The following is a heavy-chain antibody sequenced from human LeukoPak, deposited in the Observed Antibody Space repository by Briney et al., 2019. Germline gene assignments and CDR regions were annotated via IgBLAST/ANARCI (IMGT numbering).Heavy chain of an antibody. D-gene: IGHD3-22*01. V-gene: IGHV3-23*01. CDR2: ISGSGVRT. CDR3: ANLPYESTGFYSNTGFDY. CDR1: GFTFSSSA. J-gene: IGHJ4*02. Sequence: GGSLRLSCAASGFTFSSSAMRWVRQDPGKGLGWVSGISGSGVRTYHADSVKGRFTISRDNSKSTLYLQMNSLRVEDTAVYYCANLPYESTGFYSNTGFDYWGQGTLVTVSS.